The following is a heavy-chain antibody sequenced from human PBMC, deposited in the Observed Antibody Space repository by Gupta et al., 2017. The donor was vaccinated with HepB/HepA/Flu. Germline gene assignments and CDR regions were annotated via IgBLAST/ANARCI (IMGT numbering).Heavy chain of an antibody. Sequence: LQLQESGPGLVQPSETLSLTCTVSGRSLSSSSYYWGWLRQPPGKGLAWIGSIYYSGSTYYNPSLKSRVTISVDTSKNQFSLKLSSVTAADTAVYYCAARVDCSGGSCSETNWFDPWGQGTLVTVSS. J-gene: IGHJ5*02. CDR2: IYYSGST. V-gene: IGHV4-39*01. CDR3: AARVDCSGGSCSETNWFDP. CDR1: GRSLSSSSYY. D-gene: IGHD2-15*01.